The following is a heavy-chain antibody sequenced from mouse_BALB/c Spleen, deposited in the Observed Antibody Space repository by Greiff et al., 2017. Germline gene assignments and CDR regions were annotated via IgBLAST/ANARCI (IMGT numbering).Heavy chain of an antibody. V-gene: IGHV5-17*02. D-gene: IGHD3-1*01. Sequence: EVQGVESEGGLVQPGGSRKLSCAASGFTFSSFGMHWVRQAPEKGLEWVAYISSGSSTIYYADTVKGRFTISRDNPKNTLFLQMTSLRSEDTAMYYCARGLPYYYAMDYWGQGTSVTVSS. J-gene: IGHJ4*01. CDR1: GFTFSSFG. CDR2: ISSGSSTI. CDR3: ARGLPYYYAMDY.